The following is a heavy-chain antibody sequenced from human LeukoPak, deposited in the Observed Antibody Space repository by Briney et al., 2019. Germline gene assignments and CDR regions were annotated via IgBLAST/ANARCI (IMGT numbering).Heavy chain of an antibody. CDR2: IYYSGST. Sequence: SETLSLTCTVSGGSISSYYWSWIRQPPGKGLEWIGYIYYSGSTNYDPALKSRVTISVDTSKNQFSLKLSSVTAADTAVYYCARGGDSSGWYGSYNWFDPWGQGTLVTVSS. CDR3: ARGGDSSGWYGSYNWFDP. V-gene: IGHV4-59*01. J-gene: IGHJ5*02. D-gene: IGHD6-19*01. CDR1: GGSISSYY.